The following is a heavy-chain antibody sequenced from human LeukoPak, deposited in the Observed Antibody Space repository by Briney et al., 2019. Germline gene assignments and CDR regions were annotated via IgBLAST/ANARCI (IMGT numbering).Heavy chain of an antibody. CDR3: ARVLEDYGDYFFDY. D-gene: IGHD4-17*01. V-gene: IGHV1-18*01. CDR1: GYTFTSYG. Sequence: ASVKVSCKASGYTFTSYGISWVRQAPGQGLEWMGWISAYNGNTNYAQKPQGRVTMTTDTSTSTAYMELRSLRSDDTAVYYCARVLEDYGDYFFDYWGQGTLVTVSS. CDR2: ISAYNGNT. J-gene: IGHJ4*02.